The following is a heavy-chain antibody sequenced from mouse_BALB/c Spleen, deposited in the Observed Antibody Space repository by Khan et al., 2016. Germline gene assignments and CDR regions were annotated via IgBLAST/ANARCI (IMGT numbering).Heavy chain of an antibody. V-gene: IGHV1-15*01. CDR1: GYTFSDYE. D-gene: IGHD2-1*01. J-gene: IGHJ2*01. CDR3: TRKGIFYGTYDFDS. CDR2: IDPETGGT. Sequence: VQLQQSGAELVRPGASVTLSCKASGYTFSDYEMHWVKQTPVHGLQWIGSIDPETGGTAYNQKFKGQATLTADRSSSTSYMELRSLTSEDSAVYYCTRKGIFYGTYDFDSWGQGTTLTVSS.